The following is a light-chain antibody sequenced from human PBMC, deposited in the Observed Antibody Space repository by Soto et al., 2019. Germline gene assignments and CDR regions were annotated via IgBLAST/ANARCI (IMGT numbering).Light chain of an antibody. CDR3: QQYYSTPLT. V-gene: IGKV4-1*01. J-gene: IGKJ4*01. Sequence: DIVMTQSSDSLAVSLGERATINCKSSQSVLYSSNNKNYLAWYQQKQGQPXKXXIYWASTRESGVPDRFSGSGSGTDLTITISSLQAEDVEVYYCQQYYSTPLTFGGGTKVDIK. CDR2: WAS. CDR1: QSVLYSSNNKNY.